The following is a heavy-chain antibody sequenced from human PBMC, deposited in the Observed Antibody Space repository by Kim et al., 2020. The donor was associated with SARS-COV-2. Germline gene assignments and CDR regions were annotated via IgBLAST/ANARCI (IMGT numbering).Heavy chain of an antibody. D-gene: IGHD3-22*01. CDR1: GGSFSGYY. CDR2: INYSGST. Sequence: ETLSLTCAVHGGSFSGYYWSWIRQPPGKGLEWIGEINYSGSTNYNPSLKSRVTISADTSKNQFSLKLSSVTAADTAVYYCARGIRKITMILVVATSESVYSDYWGQGTLVTVSS. CDR3: ARGIRKITMILVVATSESVYSDY. V-gene: IGHV4-34*01. J-gene: IGHJ4*02.